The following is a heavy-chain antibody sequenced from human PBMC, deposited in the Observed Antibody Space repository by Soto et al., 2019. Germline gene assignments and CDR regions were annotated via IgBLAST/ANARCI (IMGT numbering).Heavy chain of an antibody. CDR1: GGSISSYY. D-gene: IGHD5-12*01. V-gene: IGHV4-59*01. Sequence: PSETLSLTCTVSGGSISSYYWSWIRQPPGKGLEWIGYIYYSGSTNYNPSLKSRVTISVDTSKNQFSLKLSSVTAADTAVYYCARYYSGYDFVHYWGQGTLVTVSS. CDR3: ARYYSGYDFVHY. J-gene: IGHJ4*02. CDR2: IYYSGST.